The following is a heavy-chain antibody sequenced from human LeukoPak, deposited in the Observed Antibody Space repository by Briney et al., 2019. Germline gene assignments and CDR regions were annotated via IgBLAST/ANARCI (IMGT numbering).Heavy chain of an antibody. Sequence: WAAVRVSCKASGGTFSSYAISWVRQAPGQGLEWMGWINPNSGGTNYAQKFQGRVTMTRDTSISTAYMELSRLRSDDTAVYYCARDQVWDQLLYSYWGQGTLVTVSS. CDR1: GGTFSSYA. D-gene: IGHD2-2*02. V-gene: IGHV1-2*02. CDR3: ARDQVWDQLLYSY. CDR2: INPNSGGT. J-gene: IGHJ4*02.